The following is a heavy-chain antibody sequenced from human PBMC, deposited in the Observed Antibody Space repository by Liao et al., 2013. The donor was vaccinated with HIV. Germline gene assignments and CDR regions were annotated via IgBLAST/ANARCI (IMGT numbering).Heavy chain of an antibody. CDR3: ARVPNYWYFDL. CDR2: IYSTENI. CDR1: GGSIDNYY. Sequence: QVQLQESGPGLVKPSETLSLTCTVSGGSIDNYYWNWIRQPAGKGLEWIGRIYSTENINYNPSLKSRVSMSIDTSKNQFSLQLTSVTAADTAVYYCARVPNYWYFDLWGRGTLVTVSS. J-gene: IGHJ2*01. V-gene: IGHV4-4*07.